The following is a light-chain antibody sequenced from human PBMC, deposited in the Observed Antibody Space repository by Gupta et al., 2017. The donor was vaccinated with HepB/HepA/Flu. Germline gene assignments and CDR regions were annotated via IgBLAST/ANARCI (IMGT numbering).Light chain of an antibody. CDR3: QQYNNCPRT. CDR2: GAS. Sequence: EIVMTQSPATLSVSPGERVAFSCRASQDVHTNLAWMQQKPGQAPKVLFYGASARATGVPARFIGSGSRTEFTLTITSLQSEDVAVYVCQQYNNCPRTFGQGTKVEI. J-gene: IGKJ1*01. V-gene: IGKV3-15*01. CDR1: QDVHTN.